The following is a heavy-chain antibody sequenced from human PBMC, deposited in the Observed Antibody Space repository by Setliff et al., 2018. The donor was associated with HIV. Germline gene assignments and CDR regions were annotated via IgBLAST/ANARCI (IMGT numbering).Heavy chain of an antibody. J-gene: IGHJ5*02. V-gene: IGHV1-18*01. CDR1: GYTFNSYG. Sequence: ASVKVSCKAFGYTFNSYGISWVRQAPGQGLEWMGWISAYNGDTNYAQKLQGRVTMTTDTSTSTAYMELSSLRSEDTAVYYCARVRYCSGGSCYGGEYWFDPWGQGTLVTVSS. CDR3: ARVRYCSGGSCYGGEYWFDP. CDR2: ISAYNGDT. D-gene: IGHD2-15*01.